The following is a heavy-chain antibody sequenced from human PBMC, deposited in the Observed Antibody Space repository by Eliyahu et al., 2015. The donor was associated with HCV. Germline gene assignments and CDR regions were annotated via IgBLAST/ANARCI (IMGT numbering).Heavy chain of an antibody. V-gene: IGHV1-2*02. Sequence: QVQLVQSGGEVKXPGASVKVSCKASGYTFTDKYMHWVRQAPGQGLEWMGWISPNTGDTKYAQKFQGRVTMTRDTSISTAYMEVSRLRSDDTAVYYCARSEVIVVVTATHFDYWGQGTLVTVSS. CDR3: ARSEVIVVVTATHFDY. CDR2: ISPNTGDT. J-gene: IGHJ4*02. D-gene: IGHD2-15*01. CDR1: GYTFTDKY.